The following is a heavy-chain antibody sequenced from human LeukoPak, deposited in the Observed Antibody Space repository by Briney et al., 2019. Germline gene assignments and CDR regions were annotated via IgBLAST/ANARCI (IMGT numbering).Heavy chain of an antibody. J-gene: IGHJ4*02. Sequence: GGSLRLSCAASGFTFSSYWMSWVRQAPGKGLEWVANIKQHGSEKYYVDSVKGRFTISRDNAKNSLYLQMNSLRAEDTAVYYCARENNGYSYGLDYWGQGTLVTVSS. CDR1: GFTFSSYW. V-gene: IGHV3-7*01. D-gene: IGHD5-18*01. CDR3: ARENNGYSYGLDY. CDR2: IKQHGSEK.